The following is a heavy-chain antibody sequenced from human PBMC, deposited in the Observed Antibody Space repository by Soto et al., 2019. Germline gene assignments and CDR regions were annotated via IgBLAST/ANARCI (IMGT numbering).Heavy chain of an antibody. V-gene: IGHV1-2*02. Sequence: ASVKVSCKASGYTFTGYYMHRVRQAPGQGLEWMGWINHNSGDTNYAQKFQGRVIMTRDTSISTAYMELSGLRSDDTAVYYCARGFYYDSGYWAAFDIWGQRTMVTVSS. CDR1: GYTFTGYY. D-gene: IGHD3-22*01. CDR2: INHNSGDT. J-gene: IGHJ3*02. CDR3: ARGFYYDSGYWAAFDI.